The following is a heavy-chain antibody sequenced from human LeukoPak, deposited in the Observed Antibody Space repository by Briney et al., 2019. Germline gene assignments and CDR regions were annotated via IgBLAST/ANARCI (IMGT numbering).Heavy chain of an antibody. CDR2: IYYSGST. D-gene: IGHD3-9*01. CDR3: ARHPLDTRYFDFRDYFDY. V-gene: IGHV4-39*01. J-gene: IGHJ4*02. Sequence: SETLSLTCTVSGGSISSYYWGWIRQPPGKGLEWIGSIYYSGSTYYNPSLKSRVTISVDTSKNQFSLKLSSVTAADTAVYYCARHPLDTRYFDFRDYFDYWGQGTLVTVSS. CDR1: GGSISSYY.